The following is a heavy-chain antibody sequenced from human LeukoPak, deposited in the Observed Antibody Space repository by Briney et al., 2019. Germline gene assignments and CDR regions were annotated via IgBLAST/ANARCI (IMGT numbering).Heavy chain of an antibody. CDR1: GFTFSSFG. CDR3: ARDSGSDAFDI. CDR2: IWYDGSNK. V-gene: IGHV3-33*01. D-gene: IGHD3-10*01. Sequence: GGSLRLSCAASGFTFSSFGMHWVRQALGKGLEWVAVIWYDGSNKYYADSVKGRFTISRDNSKNTLYLQMNSLRAEDTAVYYCARDSGSDAFDIWGQGTMVTVSS. J-gene: IGHJ3*02.